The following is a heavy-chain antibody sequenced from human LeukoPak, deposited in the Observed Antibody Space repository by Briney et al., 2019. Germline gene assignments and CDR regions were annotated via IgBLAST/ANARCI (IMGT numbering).Heavy chain of an antibody. CDR2: ISSSSSYI. D-gene: IGHD2-2*02. V-gene: IGHV3-21*01. CDR3: ARVGYCSSTSCYRVGYYYYYMDV. Sequence: GGSLRLSCAASGFTFSSYSMNWVRQAPGKGLEWVSSISSSSSYIYYADSVKGRFTISRDNAKNSLYLQMNSLRAEDTAVYYCARVGYCSSTSCYRVGYYYYYMDVWGKGTTVTVSS. J-gene: IGHJ6*03. CDR1: GFTFSSYS.